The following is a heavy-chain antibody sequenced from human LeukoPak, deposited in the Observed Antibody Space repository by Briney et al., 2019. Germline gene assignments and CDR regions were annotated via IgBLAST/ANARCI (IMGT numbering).Heavy chain of an antibody. CDR3: ARDNYYGSGSYLS. Sequence: GGSLRLSCVASGFTFSSYWMSWVRQAPGKGLEWVANIKQDGSEKYYVDSVKGRFTISRDNAKNSLYLQMNSLRAEDTAVYYCARDNYYGSGSYLSWGQGTLVTVSS. V-gene: IGHV3-7*01. CDR2: IKQDGSEK. CDR1: GFTFSSYW. D-gene: IGHD3-10*01. J-gene: IGHJ5*02.